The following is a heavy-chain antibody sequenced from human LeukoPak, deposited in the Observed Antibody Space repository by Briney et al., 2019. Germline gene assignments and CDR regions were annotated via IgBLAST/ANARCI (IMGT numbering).Heavy chain of an antibody. J-gene: IGHJ3*02. CDR3: ARDILTGYYGRIGAFDT. D-gene: IGHD3-9*01. Sequence: SETLSLTCTVSGYSISSGYYWGWIRQPPGKGLEWIGSIYHSGSTYYNPSLKSRVTISVDTSKNQFSLKLSSVTAADTAVYYCARDILTGYYGRIGAFDTWGQGTMATVSS. CDR1: GYSISSGYY. CDR2: IYHSGST. V-gene: IGHV4-38-2*02.